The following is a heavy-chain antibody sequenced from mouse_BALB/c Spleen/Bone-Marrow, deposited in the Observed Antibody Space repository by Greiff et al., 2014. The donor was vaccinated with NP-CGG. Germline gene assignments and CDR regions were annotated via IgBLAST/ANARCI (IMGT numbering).Heavy chain of an antibody. CDR3: ASMTVVAPYAMDY. CDR2: ISYDGSN. V-gene: IGHV3-6*02. D-gene: IGHD1-1*02. J-gene: IGHJ4*01. CDR1: GYSITSGYY. Sequence: VQLKESGPGLVKPSQSLSLTCSVTGYSITSGYYWNWIRQFLGNKLEWMGYISYDGSNNYNPSLKNRISITRDTSKNQFFLKLNAVTTEDTATYYCASMTVVAPYAMDYWGQGTSVTVS.